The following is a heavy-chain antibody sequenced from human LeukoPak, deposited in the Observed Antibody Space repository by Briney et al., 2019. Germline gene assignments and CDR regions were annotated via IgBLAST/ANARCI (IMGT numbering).Heavy chain of an antibody. CDR2: INHNGNVN. V-gene: IGHV3-7*03. J-gene: IGHJ6*02. D-gene: IGHD3-16*01. Sequence: TGGSLRLSCAASGFTFSSYWMNWARQAPGKGLEWVANINHNGNVNYYVDSVKGRFTISRDNAKNSLYLQMSNLRAEDTAVYFCARGGGLDVWGQGATVTVSS. CDR1: GFTFSSYW. CDR3: ARGGGLDV.